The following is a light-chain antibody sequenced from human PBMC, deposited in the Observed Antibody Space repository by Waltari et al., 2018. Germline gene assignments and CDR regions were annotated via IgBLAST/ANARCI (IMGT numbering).Light chain of an antibody. J-gene: IGLJ1*01. CDR1: NSDVGAYNY. Sequence: QSVLTQPPSATGSPGQSVTISCTGTNSDVGAYNYVSWYQQHPGKVPKLLIYEGTKRPSGVPDRFSGSKSCNTASLTVSGLQADDEADYYCSSYAHNNHFVFGTGTKVTVL. V-gene: IGLV2-8*01. CDR3: SSYAHNNHFV. CDR2: EGT.